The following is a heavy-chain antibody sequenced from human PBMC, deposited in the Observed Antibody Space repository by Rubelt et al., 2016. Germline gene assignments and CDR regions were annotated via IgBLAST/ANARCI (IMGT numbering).Heavy chain of an antibody. CDR2: ISSSSSTI. V-gene: IGHV3-48*02. CDR3: ATQGYCSSTSCYGAY. CDR1: GFTFSSYS. D-gene: IGHD2-2*01. J-gene: IGHJ4*02. Sequence: EVQLVESGGGLVQPGGSLRLSCAASGFTFSSYSMNWVRQAPGKGLEWVSYISSSSSTIYYADSVKGRFTSSRDKAKNSLYRQRNSLRDEDTAVYYCATQGYCSSTSCYGAYWGQGTLVTVSS.